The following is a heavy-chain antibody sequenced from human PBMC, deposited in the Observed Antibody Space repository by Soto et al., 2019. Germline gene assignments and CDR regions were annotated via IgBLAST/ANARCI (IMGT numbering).Heavy chain of an antibody. V-gene: IGHV4-59*01. CDR2: IYYSGST. CDR3: ARGGYSGYDLPSHFDY. Sequence: SETLSLTCTVSGGSISSYYWSWIRQPPGKGLEWIGYIYYSGSTNYNPSLKSRVTISVDTSKNQFSLKLSSVTAADTAVYYCARGGYSGYDLPSHFDYWGQGTLVTVS. CDR1: GGSISSYY. J-gene: IGHJ4*02. D-gene: IGHD5-12*01.